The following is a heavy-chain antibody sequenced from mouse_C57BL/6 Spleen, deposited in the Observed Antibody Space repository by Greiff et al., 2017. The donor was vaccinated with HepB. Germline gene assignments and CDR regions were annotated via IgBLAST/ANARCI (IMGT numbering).Heavy chain of an antibody. J-gene: IGHJ4*01. V-gene: IGHV1-18*01. D-gene: IGHD2-12*01. Sequence: VQLKESGPELVKPGASVKIPCKASGYTFTDYNMDWVKQSHGKSLEWIGDINPNNGGTIYHQKFKGKATLTVDKSSSTAYMELRSLTSEDTAVYYCARYTTGDYYAMDYWGQGTSVTVSS. CDR2: INPNNGGT. CDR1: GYTFTDYN. CDR3: ARYTTGDYYAMDY.